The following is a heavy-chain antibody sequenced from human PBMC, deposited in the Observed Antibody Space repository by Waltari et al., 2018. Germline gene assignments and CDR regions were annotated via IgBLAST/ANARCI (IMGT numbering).Heavy chain of an antibody. V-gene: IGHV3-33*01. CDR2: IWYDGSNK. CDR3: ARERDIVVVVAAVYYYYGMDV. Sequence: QVQLVESGGGVVQPGRSLRLSCAASGFTFSSYGMHWVRQAPGTGLEWVAVIWYDGSNKYYADSVKGRFTISRDNSKNTLYLQMNSLRAEDTAVYYCARERDIVVVVAAVYYYYGMDVWGQGTTVTVSS. D-gene: IGHD2-15*01. CDR1: GFTFSSYG. J-gene: IGHJ6*02.